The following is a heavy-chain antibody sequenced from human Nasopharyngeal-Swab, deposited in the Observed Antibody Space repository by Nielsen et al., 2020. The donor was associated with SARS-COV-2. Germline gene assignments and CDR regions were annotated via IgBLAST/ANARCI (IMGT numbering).Heavy chain of an antibody. CDR3: ARDSGSGSYRGAFDI. V-gene: IGHV3-11*06. CDR2: ISSSSSYT. Sequence: GESLKISCAASGFTFSDYYMSWIRQAPGKGLEWVSYISSSSSYTNYADSVKGRFTISRDNAKNSLYLQMYSLRAEDTAVYYCARDSGSGSYRGAFDIWGQGTMVTVSS. CDR1: GFTFSDYY. D-gene: IGHD3-10*01. J-gene: IGHJ3*02.